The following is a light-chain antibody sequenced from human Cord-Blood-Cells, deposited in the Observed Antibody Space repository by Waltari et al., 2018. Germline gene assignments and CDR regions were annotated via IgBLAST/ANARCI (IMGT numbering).Light chain of an antibody. CDR3: SSYTSSSTLWV. CDR1: SSDVGGYNY. J-gene: IGLJ3*02. V-gene: IGLV2-14*01. Sequence: QSALTQSASASGSPGPSITISCTGTSSDVGGYNYVSWYQQHPGKAPKLMIYDVSNRPSGVSNRCSGSKSGNTASLTISGLQAEDEAEYYCSSYTSSSTLWVFGGGTKLTVL. CDR2: DVS.